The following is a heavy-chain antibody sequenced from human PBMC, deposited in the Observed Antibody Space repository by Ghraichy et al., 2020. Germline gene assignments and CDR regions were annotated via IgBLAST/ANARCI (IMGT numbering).Heavy chain of an antibody. J-gene: IGHJ4*02. CDR1: GFTFSSYA. V-gene: IGHV3-23*01. Sequence: GGSLRLSCAASGFTFSSYAMSWVRQAPGKGLEWDSTISASGASTYYADSVKGRFTISRDTSKNTLSLQMQMNSLRAEDTAVYYCAIKGNIKGVFEYWGQGTLVTVSS. D-gene: IGHD1-14*01. CDR2: ISASGAST. CDR3: AIKGNIKGVFEY.